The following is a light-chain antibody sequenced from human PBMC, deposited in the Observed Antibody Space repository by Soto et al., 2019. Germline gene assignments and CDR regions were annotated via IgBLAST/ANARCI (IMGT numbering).Light chain of an antibody. J-gene: IGKJ1*01. CDR1: QSVSSN. CDR3: QQYNNWPPVT. Sequence: EIVMTQSQATLSVSPGERATLSCLASQSVSSNLAWYQQKPGQAPRLLIYGASTRATGIPARFSGSGSGTEFTLTISSLQSEDFAVYYCQQYNNWPPVTFGQGTKVDIK. CDR2: GAS. V-gene: IGKV3-15*01.